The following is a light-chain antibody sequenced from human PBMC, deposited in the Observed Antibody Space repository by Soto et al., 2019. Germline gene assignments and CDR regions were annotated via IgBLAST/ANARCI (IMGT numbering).Light chain of an antibody. CDR3: QQYNYWPEYT. CDR2: GAS. CDR1: QSVGNN. J-gene: IGKJ2*01. Sequence: VVMTQSPGTLSVSPGEGVTLSCRASQSVGNNLAWYQQKPGQAPRLLIFGASTRVTGIPARFSGSGSGTEFTLTITSLQSEDFAVYYCQQYNYWPEYTFGQGTKLEIK. V-gene: IGKV3-15*01.